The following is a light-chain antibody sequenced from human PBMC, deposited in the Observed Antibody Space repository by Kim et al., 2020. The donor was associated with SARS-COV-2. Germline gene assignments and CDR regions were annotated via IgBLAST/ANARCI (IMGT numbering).Light chain of an antibody. V-gene: IGLV3-25*03. CDR2: KDS. CDR1: TLPKQY. Sequence: VSPGQTARITCSGDTLPKQYAYWYQQKPGQAPVLVIYKDSERPSGIPERFSGSSSGTTVTLTISGVQAEDEADYYCQSADSSGTYVFGSGTKVTVL. CDR3: QSADSSGTYV. J-gene: IGLJ1*01.